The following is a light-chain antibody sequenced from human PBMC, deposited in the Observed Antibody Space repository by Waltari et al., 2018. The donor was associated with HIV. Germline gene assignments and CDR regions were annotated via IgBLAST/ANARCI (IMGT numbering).Light chain of an antibody. CDR2: RNN. CDR1: SSNIGSNY. J-gene: IGLJ3*02. Sequence: QSVLTQPPSASGTPGQSVTISCSGSSSNIGSNYVYWYQQLPGTAPKLLIYRNNQRPSGVPDRFSGFKSGTSASLAISGLRSEDEADYYCAAWDDSLSGRVFGGGSKLTIL. V-gene: IGLV1-47*01. CDR3: AAWDDSLSGRV.